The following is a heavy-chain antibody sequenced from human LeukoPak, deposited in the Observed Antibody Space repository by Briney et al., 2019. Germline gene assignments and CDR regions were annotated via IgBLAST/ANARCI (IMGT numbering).Heavy chain of an antibody. CDR3: ARGKAAAAAYYFDY. J-gene: IGHJ4*02. V-gene: IGHV4-59*01. Sequence: SETLSLTCTISGGSISSYYWSWIRQPPGKGPEWIGYVYYSGTTNYSPSLKSRVTILVDTSKNQFSLMLRSVTAADTAVYYCARGKAAAAAYYFDYWGQGTLVTVSS. CDR1: GGSISSYY. D-gene: IGHD6-13*01. CDR2: VYYSGTT.